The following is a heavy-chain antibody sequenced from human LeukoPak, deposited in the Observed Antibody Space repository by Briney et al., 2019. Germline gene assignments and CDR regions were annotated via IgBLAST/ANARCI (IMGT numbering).Heavy chain of an antibody. D-gene: IGHD3-3*01. V-gene: IGHV3-11*01. CDR1: GFTFSDYY. CDR2: ISSSGSTI. J-gene: IGHJ6*02. Sequence: GGSLRLSCAASGFTFSDYYMSWIRQAPGKGLEWVSYISSSGSTIYYADSVKGRFTISRDNAKNSLYLQMNSLGAEDTAVYYCARDGREYDFWSGYHYYYYGMDVWGQGTTVTVSS. CDR3: ARDGREYDFWSGYHYYYYGMDV.